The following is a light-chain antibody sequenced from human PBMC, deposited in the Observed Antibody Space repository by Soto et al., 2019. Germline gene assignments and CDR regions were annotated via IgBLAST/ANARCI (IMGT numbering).Light chain of an antibody. Sequence: QSALTQPASVSGSPGQSITISCTGANSDIGDWNYVSWYQQSPGKAPKLIIYEVTKRPSGVPDRFSASKSGNTASLTVSGLQAEDEADYYCSSFVAGNNYWVFGGGTQLTVL. V-gene: IGLV2-8*01. CDR3: SSFVAGNNYWV. CDR1: NSDIGDWNY. J-gene: IGLJ3*02. CDR2: EVT.